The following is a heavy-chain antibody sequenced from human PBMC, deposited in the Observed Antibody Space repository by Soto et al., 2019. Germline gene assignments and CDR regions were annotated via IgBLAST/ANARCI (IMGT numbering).Heavy chain of an antibody. CDR2: IRSQPYGGTT. J-gene: IGHJ1*01. Sequence: GGSIRLSSTGAGFQCADFLMSWFRQAPGKGLEWVGFIRSQPYGGTTQYAASVRGRFTISRDDSKGIAYLQMNSLKSEDSGVYYCIGSFPFWGQGTLVTVSS. V-gene: IGHV3-49*03. CDR3: IGSFPF. D-gene: IGHD3-10*01. CDR1: GFQCADFL.